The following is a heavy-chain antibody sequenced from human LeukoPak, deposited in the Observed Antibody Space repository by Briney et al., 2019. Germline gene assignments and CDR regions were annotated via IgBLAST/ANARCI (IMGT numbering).Heavy chain of an antibody. Sequence: SETLSLTCAVYGGSFSGYYWSWIRQPPGKGLEWIGEINHSGSTNYNPSLKSRVTISVDTSKNQFSLKLSSATAADTAVYYCARPPRPWGQGTLVTVSS. CDR3: ARPPRP. V-gene: IGHV4-34*01. CDR2: INHSGST. CDR1: GGSFSGYY. J-gene: IGHJ5*02.